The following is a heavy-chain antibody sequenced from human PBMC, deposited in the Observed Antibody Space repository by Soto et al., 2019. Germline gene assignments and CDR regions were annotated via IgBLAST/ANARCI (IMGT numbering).Heavy chain of an antibody. CDR1: GYTFTSYG. J-gene: IGHJ4*02. CDR2: ISAYNGNT. Sequence: QVQLVQSGAEVKKPGASVKVSCKASGYTFTSYGISWVRQAPGQGLEWMGWISAYNGNTNYAQKLQGRVTMTTDTSTSASYMELRSLRSDDTALYYCARGVGGESNSVAGPVGYWGQGTLVTVSS. V-gene: IGHV1-18*01. CDR3: ARGVGGESNSVAGPVGY. D-gene: IGHD6-19*01.